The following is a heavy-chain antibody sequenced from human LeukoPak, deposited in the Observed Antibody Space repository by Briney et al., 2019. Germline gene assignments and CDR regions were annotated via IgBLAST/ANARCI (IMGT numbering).Heavy chain of an antibody. Sequence: SETLSLTCTVSGGSISSSSYYWGWIRQPPGKGLEWIGSIYHSGSTNYNPSLKSRVTISVDKSKNQFSLKLSSVTAADTAVYYCARVRSYYERADYFDYWGQGTLVTVSS. J-gene: IGHJ4*02. CDR1: GGSISSSSYY. D-gene: IGHD3-22*01. CDR2: IYHSGST. V-gene: IGHV4-39*07. CDR3: ARVRSYYERADYFDY.